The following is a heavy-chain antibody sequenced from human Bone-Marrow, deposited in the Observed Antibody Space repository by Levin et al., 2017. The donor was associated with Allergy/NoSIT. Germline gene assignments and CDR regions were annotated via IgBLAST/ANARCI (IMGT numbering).Heavy chain of an antibody. Sequence: LSLTCAASGFTFSSYSINWVRQPPGKGLEWVSYISTGSSTIYYADSVKGRFTISRDNAKNSLYLQMNSLRDEDTAVYYCARVFGYTSGWFDYWGQGTLVTVSS. CDR1: GFTFSSYS. CDR2: ISTGSSTI. D-gene: IGHD6-19*01. V-gene: IGHV3-48*02. J-gene: IGHJ4*02. CDR3: ARVFGYTSGWFDY.